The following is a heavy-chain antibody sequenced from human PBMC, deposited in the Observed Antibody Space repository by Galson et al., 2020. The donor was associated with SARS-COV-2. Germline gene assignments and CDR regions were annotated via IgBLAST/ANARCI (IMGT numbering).Heavy chain of an antibody. V-gene: IGHV3-21*01. J-gene: IGHJ6*02. CDR3: ARDLSNSDHYYYGMDV. Sequence: GGSLRLSCAASGFTFGTYNMNWVRQAPGKGLEWVAFISSGGNYIYYGASVKGRFTISRDNAKNSLYLQMNSLRAEDSAVYYCARDLSNSDHYYYGMDVWGQGTTVTVSS. D-gene: IGHD4-4*01. CDR1: GFTFGTYN. CDR2: ISSGGNYI.